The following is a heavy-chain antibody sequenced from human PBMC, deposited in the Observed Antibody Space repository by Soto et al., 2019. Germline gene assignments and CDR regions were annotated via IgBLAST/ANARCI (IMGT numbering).Heavy chain of an antibody. CDR1: GGSISSGGYC. V-gene: IGHV4-31*02. J-gene: IGHJ3*02. D-gene: IGHD6-19*01. CDR2: IYYSGST. Sequence: PSETLSLTCTVSGGSISSGGYCWSWIRQHPGKGLEWIGYIYYSGSTYYNPSLKSRVTISVDTSKNQFSLKLSSVTAADTAVYYCARDQASSSAPANAFDIWGQGTMVTVSS. CDR3: ARDQASSSAPANAFDI.